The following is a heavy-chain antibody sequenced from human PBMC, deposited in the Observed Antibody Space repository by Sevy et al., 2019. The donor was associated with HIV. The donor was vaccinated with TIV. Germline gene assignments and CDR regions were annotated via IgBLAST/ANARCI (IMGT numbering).Heavy chain of an antibody. CDR3: AREGAAAGPSYFDY. CDR1: GFAFSSHA. V-gene: IGHV3-21*01. CDR2: ISRSSTYI. Sequence: GGSLRLSCAASGFAFSSHAMHWVRQAPGKGLEWVSFISRSSTYIYYADSVKGRFTFSRDNAKNSLYLQMNSLRAEDTAVYYCAREGAAAGPSYFDYWGQGILVTVSS. J-gene: IGHJ4*02. D-gene: IGHD6-13*01.